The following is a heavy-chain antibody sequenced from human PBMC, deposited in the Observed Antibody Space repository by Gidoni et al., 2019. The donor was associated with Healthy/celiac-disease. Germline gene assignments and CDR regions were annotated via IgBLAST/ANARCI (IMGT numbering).Heavy chain of an antibody. CDR1: GFPFSSYG. V-gene: IGHV3-30*18. CDR2: ISYDGSNK. J-gene: IGHJ4*02. D-gene: IGHD1-26*01. CDR3: AKDLGGRGNY. Sequence: QVQLVESGGGVVQPGRSLRLSCAASGFPFSSYGMHWVRQAPGKGLEWVAVISYDGSNKYYADSVKGRVTISRDNSKNTLYLQMNSLRAEDTAVYYCAKDLGGRGNYWGQGTLVTVSS.